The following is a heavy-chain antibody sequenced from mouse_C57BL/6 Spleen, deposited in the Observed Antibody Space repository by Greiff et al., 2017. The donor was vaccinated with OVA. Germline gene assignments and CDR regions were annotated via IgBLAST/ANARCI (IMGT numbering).Heavy chain of an antibody. CDR1: GFNIKDDY. V-gene: IGHV14-4*01. CDR2: IDPENGDT. D-gene: IGHD1-1*01. J-gene: IGHJ3*01. CDR3: TTRYYYGSSYDAY. Sequence: EVQLQQSGAELVRPGASVKLSCTASGFNIKDDYMHWVKQRPEQGLEWIGWIDPENGDTEYASKFQGKATITADTSSNTAYLQLSSLTSEDTAVYYCTTRYYYGSSYDAYWGQGTLVTVSA.